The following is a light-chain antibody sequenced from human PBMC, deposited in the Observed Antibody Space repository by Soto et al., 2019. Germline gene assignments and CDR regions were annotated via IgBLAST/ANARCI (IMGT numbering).Light chain of an antibody. CDR3: QHYNSYSEA. J-gene: IGKJ1*01. Sequence: DIQMTQSPSTLSGSVGDRVTITCRASQTISGWLAWYQQKPGKAPKLLIYKASTLKSGVPSRFSGSRSGTEFTLTISSLQPDDFATYYCQHYNSYSEAFGQGTKVELK. CDR1: QTISGW. CDR2: KAS. V-gene: IGKV1-5*03.